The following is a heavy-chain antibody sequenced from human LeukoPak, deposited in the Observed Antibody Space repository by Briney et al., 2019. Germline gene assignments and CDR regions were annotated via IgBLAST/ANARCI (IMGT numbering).Heavy chain of an antibody. Sequence: TGGSLRLSCAASGFTFSSYAMHWVRQAPGKGLEYVSAISSNGGSTYYANSVKGRFTISRDNSKNTLYLQMGSLRAEDMAVYYCARDKWYCSGGSCSHYYYYYMDVWGKGTTVTISS. CDR1: GFTFSSYA. D-gene: IGHD2-15*01. CDR3: ARDKWYCSGGSCSHYYYYYMDV. J-gene: IGHJ6*03. CDR2: ISSNGGST. V-gene: IGHV3-64*01.